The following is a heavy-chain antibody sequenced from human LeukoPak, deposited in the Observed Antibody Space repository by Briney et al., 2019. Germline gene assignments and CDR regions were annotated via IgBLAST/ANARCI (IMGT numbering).Heavy chain of an antibody. J-gene: IGHJ6*03. CDR1: GFTFSGSA. Sequence: PGGSLRLSCAASGFTFSGSAMHWVRQASGKGLEWVGRIRSKANSYATAYAASVKGRFTISRDDSKNTAYLQMNSLKSEDTAVYYCTRHRGCIQPEKPYYYMDVWGKGTTVTVAS. D-gene: IGHD5-18*01. CDR3: TRHRGCIQPEKPYYYMDV. V-gene: IGHV3-73*01. CDR2: IRSKANSYAT.